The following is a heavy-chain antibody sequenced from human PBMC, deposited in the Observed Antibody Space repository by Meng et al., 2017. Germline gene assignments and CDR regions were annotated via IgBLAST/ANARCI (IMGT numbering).Heavy chain of an antibody. J-gene: IGHJ4*02. CDR3: LDEAPRSDY. D-gene: IGHD1-1*01. Sequence: EGQLGEVGGGLVHPGGSLRLSCAASGFTFNTYWMHWVRQVPGKGLVWVSRISGDGSITNYADSVKGRFTISRDNAKNTLYLQMNSLRPEDTAVYYCLDEAPRSDYWGQGSLVTVSS. V-gene: IGHV3-74*01. CDR1: GFTFNTYW. CDR2: ISGDGSIT.